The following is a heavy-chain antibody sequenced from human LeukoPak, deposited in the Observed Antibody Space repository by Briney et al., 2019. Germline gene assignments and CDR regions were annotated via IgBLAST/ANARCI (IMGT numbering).Heavy chain of an antibody. V-gene: IGHV3-7*01. D-gene: IGHD6-19*01. Sequence: GGSLRLSCAASGFTFSSYWMSWVRQAPGKGLEWVANIKQDGSEKHYVDSVKGRFTISRDNAKNSLYLQMNSLRAEDTAVYYCARESIAVAGSFDYWGQGTLVTVSS. CDR1: GFTFSSYW. CDR2: IKQDGSEK. J-gene: IGHJ4*02. CDR3: ARESIAVAGSFDY.